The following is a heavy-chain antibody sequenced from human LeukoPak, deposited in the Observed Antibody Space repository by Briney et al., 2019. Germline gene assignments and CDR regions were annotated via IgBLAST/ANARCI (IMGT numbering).Heavy chain of an antibody. J-gene: IGHJ4*02. V-gene: IGHV1-2*02. CDR3: ARDPGYSSGWVDY. CDR1: GYTFTGYY. D-gene: IGHD6-19*01. CDR2: INPNSGGT. Sequence: GASVKVSCKASGYTFTGYYMHWVRQAPGQGLEWMGWINPNSGGTNYAQKFQGRVTMTRDTSISTAYMELSRLRSDDTAVYYCARDPGYSSGWVDYWGQGTLVTVSS.